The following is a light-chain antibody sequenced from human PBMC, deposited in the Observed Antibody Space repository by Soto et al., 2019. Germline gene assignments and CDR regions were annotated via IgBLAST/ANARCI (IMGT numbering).Light chain of an antibody. CDR1: KNDIGVYDF. V-gene: IGLV2-8*01. CDR3: KSYAGSNTYV. CDR2: EVV. Sequence: QSVLTQPPSASGSPGQSVTISCTGTKNDIGVYDFVSWYQHHPGKAPRLIIYEVVQLPSVVPDRFSGSNSGNTASLTVSGLQAADEADYFCKSYAGSNTYVFGSGTKVTVL. J-gene: IGLJ1*01.